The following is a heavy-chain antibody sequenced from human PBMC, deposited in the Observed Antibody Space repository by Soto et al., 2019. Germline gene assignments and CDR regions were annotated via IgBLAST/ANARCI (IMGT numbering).Heavy chain of an antibody. CDR3: AREKGCGGDCPYFDY. Sequence: ASVLVSCRASGGTFSSYAISWVRQAPGQGLEWMGGIIPIFGTANYAQKFQGRVTVTADESTSTAYMELSSLRSEDTAVYYCAREKGCGGDCPYFDYWGQGTLVTVS. CDR2: IIPIFGTA. J-gene: IGHJ4*02. CDR1: GGTFSSYA. D-gene: IGHD2-21*02. V-gene: IGHV1-69*13.